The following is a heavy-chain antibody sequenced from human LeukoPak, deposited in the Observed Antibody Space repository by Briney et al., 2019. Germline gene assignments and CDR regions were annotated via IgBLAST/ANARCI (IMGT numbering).Heavy chain of an antibody. V-gene: IGHV3-48*03. CDR1: GFTFSSYG. D-gene: IGHD3-16*01. CDR2: ISSGGSTI. CDR3: ARDGGLDYSYAMDV. J-gene: IGHJ6*02. Sequence: GGSLRLSCAGSGFTFSSYGMNWVRQTPGEGLEWASYISSGGSTIYYADSVKGRFSISRDNAKNSLFLQMNSLRAEDTAIYYCARDGGLDYSYAMDVWGQGTTVTVSS.